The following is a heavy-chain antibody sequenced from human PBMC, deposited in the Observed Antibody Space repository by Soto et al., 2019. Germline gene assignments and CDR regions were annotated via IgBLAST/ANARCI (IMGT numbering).Heavy chain of an antibody. CDR1: GGSISSYY. J-gene: IGHJ4*02. CDR2: IYYSGST. Sequence: SSETLSLTCTVSGGSISSYYWSWIRQPPGKGLEWIGYIYYSGSTNYNPSLKSRVTISVDTSKNQFSLKLSSVTAADTAVYYCARGPYYDFWSGLIDYWGQGTLVTVSS. D-gene: IGHD3-3*01. CDR3: ARGPYYDFWSGLIDY. V-gene: IGHV4-59*01.